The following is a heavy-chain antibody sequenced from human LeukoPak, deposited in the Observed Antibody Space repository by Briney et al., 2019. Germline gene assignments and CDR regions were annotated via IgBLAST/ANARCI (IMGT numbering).Heavy chain of an antibody. D-gene: IGHD3-3*02. Sequence: PTGGSLRLSCAVAGFTFNNNAMGWVRQAPGKGLEWVSTTSGSGGGTYYADSVKGRSTISRDNSKNTVYMQMNSLRAEDTAVYYCAKDHFLGWGQGTLVTVSS. V-gene: IGHV3-23*01. CDR1: GFTFNNNA. J-gene: IGHJ4*02. CDR2: TSGSGGGT. CDR3: AKDHFLG.